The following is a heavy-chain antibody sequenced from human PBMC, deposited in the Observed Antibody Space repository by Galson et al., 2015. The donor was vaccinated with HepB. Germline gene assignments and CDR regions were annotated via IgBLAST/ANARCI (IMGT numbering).Heavy chain of an antibody. CDR1: GFKFTDFA. CDR2: ISHDGKHQ. CDR3: ARDPDDTEGYYMTFEY. J-gene: IGHJ4*02. Sequence: SLRLSCATSGFKFTDFAMHWVRQAPGKGLEWVAIISHDGKHQYYADSVRDRFTISRDVSKNTLYLQMNSLRTDDTAIYYCARDPDDTEGYYMTFEYWGQGPLVTVSS. D-gene: IGHD1-26*01. V-gene: IGHV3-30*03.